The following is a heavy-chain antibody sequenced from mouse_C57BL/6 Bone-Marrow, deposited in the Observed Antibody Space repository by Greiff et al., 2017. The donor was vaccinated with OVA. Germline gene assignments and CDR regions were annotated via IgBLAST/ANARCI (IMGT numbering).Heavy chain of an antibody. J-gene: IGHJ3*01. Sequence: VKLMESGAELARPGASVKLSCKASGYTFTSYGISWVKQRTGQGLEWIGEIYPRSGNTYYNEKFKGKATLTADKSSSTAYMELRSLTSEDSAVYFCARAHSSGYWFAYWGQGTLVTVSA. CDR1: GYTFTSYG. CDR2: IYPRSGNT. D-gene: IGHD3-2*02. CDR3: ARAHSSGYWFAY. V-gene: IGHV1-81*01.